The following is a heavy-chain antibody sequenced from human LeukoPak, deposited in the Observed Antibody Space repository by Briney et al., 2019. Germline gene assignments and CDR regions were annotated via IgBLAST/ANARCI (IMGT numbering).Heavy chain of an antibody. J-gene: IGHJ4*02. V-gene: IGHV3-23*01. CDR2: ISGSGGSA. D-gene: IGHD4/OR15-4a*01. CDR3: ARRAGAYSHPYDY. Sequence: QSGGSLRLSCAASGFTFSSYGMSWVRQAPGKGLEWVSAISGSGGSAYYADSVKGRFTISRDNAKNSLYLQMNSLRAEDTAVYYCARRAGAYSHPYDYWGQGTLVTVSS. CDR1: GFTFSSYG.